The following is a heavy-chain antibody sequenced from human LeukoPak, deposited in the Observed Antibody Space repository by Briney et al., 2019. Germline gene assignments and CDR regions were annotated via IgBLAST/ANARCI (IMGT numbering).Heavy chain of an antibody. V-gene: IGHV4-59*01. J-gene: IGHJ3*02. D-gene: IGHD6-19*01. CDR3: AREAGLGAFDI. Sequence: PSETLSLTCTVSGGSISSYYWSWIRQPPGKGLEWIGYIYYSGSTNYNPSLKSRVTISVDTSKNQFSLKLSSVTAADTAVYYCAREAGLGAFDIWGQGTTVTVSS. CDR1: GGSISSYY. CDR2: IYYSGST.